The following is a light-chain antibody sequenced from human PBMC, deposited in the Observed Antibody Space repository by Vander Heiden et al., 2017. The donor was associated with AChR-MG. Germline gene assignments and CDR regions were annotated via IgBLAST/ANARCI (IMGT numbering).Light chain of an antibody. Sequence: QLPLIQPPSASGSPGLSLTISCTGTIGHVGAYDYFFWFQQQPGEAPKLMIYGVGKRPSGVANRFSGSKSGNTASLTISGRQAEDEADYYCSSYTRSTTVLFGGGTKLTVL. CDR3: SSYTRSTTVL. J-gene: IGLJ2*01. CDR1: IGHVGAYDY. CDR2: GVG. V-gene: IGLV2-14*01.